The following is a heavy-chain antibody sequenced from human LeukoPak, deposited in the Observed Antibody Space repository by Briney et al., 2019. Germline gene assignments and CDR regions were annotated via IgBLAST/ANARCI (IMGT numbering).Heavy chain of an antibody. CDR3: AKDYSKTSYYGSGTYYRPNWFDP. D-gene: IGHD3-10*01. CDR2: IRSDGSNK. J-gene: IGHJ5*02. CDR1: GFTFSSYG. Sequence: GGSLRLSCAASGFTFSSYGMHWVRQAPGTGLEWVAFIRSDGSNKNYADSVKGRFTISRDNSKNTLYLQMNSLRPDDTAVYYCAKDYSKTSYYGSGTYYRPNWFDPWGQGTLVAVSS. V-gene: IGHV3-30*02.